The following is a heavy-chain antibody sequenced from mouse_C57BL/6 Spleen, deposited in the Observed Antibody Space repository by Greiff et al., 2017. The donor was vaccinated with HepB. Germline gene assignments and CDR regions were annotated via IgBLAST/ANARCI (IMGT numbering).Heavy chain of an antibody. D-gene: IGHD1-1*01. J-gene: IGHJ2*01. CDR3: ARVPFYYYGSSSGFDY. Sequence: EVQLKESGPGLVKPSQSLSLTCSVTGYSITSGYYWNWIRQFPGNKLEWMGYISYDGSNNYNPSLKNRISITRDTSKNQFFLKLNSVTTEDTATYYCARVPFYYYGSSSGFDYWGQGTTLTVSS. CDR1: GYSITSGYY. V-gene: IGHV3-6*01. CDR2: ISYDGSN.